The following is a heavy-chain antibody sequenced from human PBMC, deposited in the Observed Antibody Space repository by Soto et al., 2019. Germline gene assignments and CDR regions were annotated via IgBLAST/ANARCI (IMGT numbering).Heavy chain of an antibody. D-gene: IGHD3-22*01. CDR1: GFTSSNYA. CDR3: AKDRTITMIVVPHAFDI. CDR2: ISGSGDLT. Sequence: EVQLLESGGGLVQPGGSLRLSCAASGFTSSNYAMSWVRQAPGRGLEWVSGISGSGDLTYYADSVKGRFTISRDNSENMVYLQMNSLRAEDTAVYYCAKDRTITMIVVPHAFDIWSQGTMVTVSS. V-gene: IGHV3-23*01. J-gene: IGHJ3*02.